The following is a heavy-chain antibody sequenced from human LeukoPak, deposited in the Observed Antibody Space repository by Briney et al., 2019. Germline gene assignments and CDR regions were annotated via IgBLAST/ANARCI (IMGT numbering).Heavy chain of an antibody. CDR3: ARGRGGTSDYYPFYFDY. CDR2: IYHSGST. J-gene: IGHJ4*02. V-gene: IGHV4-30-2*01. CDR1: GGSISSGGYY. Sequence: SETLSLTCTVSGGSISSGGYYWSWIRQPPGKGLEWIGYIYHSGSTYYNPSLKSRVTISVDRSKNQFSLKLSSVTAADTALYHCARGRGGTSDYYPFYFDYWGQGALVMVSS. D-gene: IGHD3-3*01.